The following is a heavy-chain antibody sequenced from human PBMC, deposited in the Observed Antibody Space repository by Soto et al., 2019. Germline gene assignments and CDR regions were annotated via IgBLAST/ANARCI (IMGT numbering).Heavy chain of an antibody. J-gene: IGHJ6*02. V-gene: IGHV1-69*01. D-gene: IGHD2-2*02. CDR2: IIPIFGTA. CDR3: ASPTTLARGLQSAIVSYDTDV. CDR1: GGTFSSYA. Sequence: QVQLLQSGAEVKKPGYSVKVSCKASGGTFSSYAISWVRQATGHGLEWMGGIIPIFGTANYAQKFQGRGTLTAHESTSPAYIELSRLGSEDTAVTSCASPTTLARGLQSAIVSYDTDVGGQGTKVTFSS.